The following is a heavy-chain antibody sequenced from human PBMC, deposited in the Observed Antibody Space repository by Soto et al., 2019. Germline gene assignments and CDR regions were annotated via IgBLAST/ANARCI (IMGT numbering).Heavy chain of an antibody. D-gene: IGHD3-22*01. Sequence: SETLSLTCTVSGGSISSSSYYWGWIRQPPGKGLEWIGSIYYSGSTYYNPSLKSRVTISVDTSKNQFSLKLSSVTAADKAVYYFARHDRYDSSVYYSSGFDYWGQGTLVTVSS. J-gene: IGHJ4*02. CDR1: GGSISSSSYY. CDR2: IYYSGST. CDR3: ARHDRYDSSVYYSSGFDY. V-gene: IGHV4-39*01.